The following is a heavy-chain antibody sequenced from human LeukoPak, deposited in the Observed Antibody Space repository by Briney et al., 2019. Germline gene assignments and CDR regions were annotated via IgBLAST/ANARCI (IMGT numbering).Heavy chain of an antibody. D-gene: IGHD1-26*01. Sequence: GRSLRLSCAASGFTFSSYGMHWVRQAPGKGLEWVAVIWYDGSNKYYADSVKGRFTISRDNSKNTLYLQMNSLRAEDTALYYCAKDIEEVGAGFDYWGQGSLVTVSS. CDR2: IWYDGSNK. CDR3: AKDIEEVGAGFDY. V-gene: IGHV3-30*18. J-gene: IGHJ4*02. CDR1: GFTFSSYG.